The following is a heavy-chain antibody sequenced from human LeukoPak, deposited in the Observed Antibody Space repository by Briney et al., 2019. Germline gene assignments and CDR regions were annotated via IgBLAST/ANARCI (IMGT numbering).Heavy chain of an antibody. CDR1: GYTLTELS. CDR2: FDPEDGET. Sequence: ASVKVSCKVSGYTLTELSMHWVRQAPGKGLEWMGGFDPEDGETIYAQKFQGRVTMTEDTSTDTAYMGLSSLRSEDTAVYYCATDSLIAAAGTYQGFDYWGQGTLVTVSS. D-gene: IGHD6-13*01. J-gene: IGHJ4*02. V-gene: IGHV1-24*01. CDR3: ATDSLIAAAGTYQGFDY.